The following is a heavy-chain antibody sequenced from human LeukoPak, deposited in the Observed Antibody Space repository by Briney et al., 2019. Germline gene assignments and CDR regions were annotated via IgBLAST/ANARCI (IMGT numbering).Heavy chain of an antibody. D-gene: IGHD3-22*01. CDR2: ISAYNGNT. J-gene: IGHJ3*02. Sequence: ASVKVSCKASGYTFTTYGISWVRQAPGQGLEWMGWISAYNGNTNYAQKLQGRVTMTTDTSTSTAYMELRSLKSDDTAVYYCASLQNYYDSSGYSVTDAFDIWGQGTMVTVSS. CDR3: ASLQNYYDSSGYSVTDAFDI. V-gene: IGHV1-18*01. CDR1: GYTFTTYG.